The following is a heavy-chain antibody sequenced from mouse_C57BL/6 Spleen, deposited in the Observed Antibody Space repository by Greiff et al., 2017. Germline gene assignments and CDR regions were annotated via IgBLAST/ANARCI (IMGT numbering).Heavy chain of an antibody. CDR2: IYPGSGNT. CDR1: GYTFTDYY. CDR3: ARGNDGPYGDYFDY. J-gene: IGHJ2*01. V-gene: IGHV1-76*01. Sequence: VKLMESGAELVRPGASVKLSCKASGYTFTDYYINWVKQRPGQGLEWIARIYPGSGNTYYNEKFKGKATLTAEKSSSTAYMQLSSLTSEDSAVYVCARGNDGPYGDYFDYWGQGTTLTVSS. D-gene: IGHD2-3*01.